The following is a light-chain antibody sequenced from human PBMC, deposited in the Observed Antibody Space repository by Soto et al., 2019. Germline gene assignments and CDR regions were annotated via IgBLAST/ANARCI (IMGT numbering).Light chain of an antibody. CDR1: QSVSSNY. Sequence: EIVLTQSPGTLSLSPGERATLSCRARQSVSSNYLAWYQQKPGQAPMLLISGASSRATGIPERFSGSGSGTAFTITISRREPEDVAVYYCQHYGSSLSITFGQGTRLEIK. CDR3: QHYGSSLSIT. J-gene: IGKJ5*01. V-gene: IGKV3-20*01. CDR2: GAS.